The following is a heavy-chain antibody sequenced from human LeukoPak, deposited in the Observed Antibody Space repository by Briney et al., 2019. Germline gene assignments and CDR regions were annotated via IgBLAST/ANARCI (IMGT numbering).Heavy chain of an antibody. V-gene: IGHV4-4*07. CDR3: ARARYSYGLGWFDP. Sequence: SETLSLTCTVSGGSISSYYWSWIRQPAGKGLEWIGSIYYSGSTYYNPSLKSRVTISVDTSKNQFSKKLSSVTAADTAVYYCARARYSYGLGWFDPWGQGTLVTVSS. J-gene: IGHJ5*02. CDR1: GGSISSYY. CDR2: IYYSGST. D-gene: IGHD5-18*01.